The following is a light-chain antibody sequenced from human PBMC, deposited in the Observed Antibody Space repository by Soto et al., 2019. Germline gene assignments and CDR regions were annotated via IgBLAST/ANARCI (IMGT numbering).Light chain of an antibody. CDR3: SSYTNTDTPVV. Sequence: QSALTQPASVSGSPGQSITISCTGSSSDIGHYNYVSWYQQHPGKAPKVMIYEVSNRPSGVSYRFFGSKSGNTASLTISRLQAEDEADYYCSSYTNTDTPVVFGGGTKLTVL. CDR1: SSDIGHYNY. J-gene: IGLJ2*01. CDR2: EVS. V-gene: IGLV2-14*03.